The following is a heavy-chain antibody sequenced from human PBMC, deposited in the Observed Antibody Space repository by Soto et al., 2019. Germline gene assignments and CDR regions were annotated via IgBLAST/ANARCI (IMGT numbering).Heavy chain of an antibody. D-gene: IGHD3-10*02. CDR3: AKREGNTEGLFN. J-gene: IGHJ4*02. CDR2: IKTDGSST. Sequence: EVQLVESGGGLVQPGGSLRLSCAASGFSFSNYCIHWVRQAPGKGLVWVSRIKTDGSSTDYAASVKGRFTISRDNAKNTLYLQMNRLTAADTAVYYCAKREGNTEGLFNWGQGTLVTVSS. CDR1: GFSFSNYC. V-gene: IGHV3-74*01.